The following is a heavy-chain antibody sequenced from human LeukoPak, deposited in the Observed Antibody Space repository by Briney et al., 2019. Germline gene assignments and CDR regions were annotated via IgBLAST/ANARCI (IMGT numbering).Heavy chain of an antibody. J-gene: IGHJ3*02. Sequence: GGSLRLSCAASGFTFSDYYMSWIRQAPGRGLEWISYISSSSGGTIYYTDSVKGRFTISRDDAKNSLYLQMNSLRADDTAVYYCARENPYCSSTSCYRGAFDIWGQGTMVTVSS. CDR3: ARENPYCSSTSCYRGAFDI. CDR1: GFTFSDYY. CDR2: ISSSSGGTI. V-gene: IGHV3-11*01. D-gene: IGHD2-2*01.